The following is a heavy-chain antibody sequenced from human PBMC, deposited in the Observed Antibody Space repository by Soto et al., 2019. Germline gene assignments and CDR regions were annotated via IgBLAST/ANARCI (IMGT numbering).Heavy chain of an antibody. D-gene: IGHD6-13*01. V-gene: IGHV3-30*18. CDR3: AKDQGIAASHGID. CDR1: GFTFNNYG. Sequence: QVQLVESGGGVVQPGRSLRLSCAASGFTFNNYGMHWVRQAPGKGLEWVAVISNDGSDKYYADSVKGRLTLPRDNSKNTVYLQMNSLRAEDTAVYYCAKDQGIAASHGIDWGQGTMVTVSS. J-gene: IGHJ3*01. CDR2: ISNDGSDK.